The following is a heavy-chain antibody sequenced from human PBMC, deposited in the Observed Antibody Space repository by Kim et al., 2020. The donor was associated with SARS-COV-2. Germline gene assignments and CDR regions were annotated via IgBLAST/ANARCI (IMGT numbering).Heavy chain of an antibody. CDR1: GGSISSYY. D-gene: IGHD5-18*01. Sequence: SETLSLTCTVSGGSISSYYWSWIRQPPGKGLEWIGYIYYSGSTNYNPSLKSRVTISVDTSKNQFSLKLSSVTAADTAVYYCASIGGYSYGPFAWAFDIWGQGTMVTVSS. J-gene: IGHJ3*02. CDR3: ASIGGYSYGPFAWAFDI. V-gene: IGHV4-59*13. CDR2: IYYSGST.